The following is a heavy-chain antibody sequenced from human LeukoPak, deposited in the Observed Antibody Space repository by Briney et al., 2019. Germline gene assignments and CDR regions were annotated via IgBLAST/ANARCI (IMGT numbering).Heavy chain of an antibody. J-gene: IGHJ4*02. V-gene: IGHV1-46*01. CDR2: INPSGGST. Sequence: GASVKVSCKASGHTFTGYYMHWVRQAPGQGLEWMGIINPSGGSTSYAQKFQGRVTMTRDTSTSTVYMELSSLRSEDTAVYYCARDGSLQSSGDYFDYWGQGTLVIVSS. CDR3: ARDGSLQSSGDYFDY. CDR1: GHTFTGYY. D-gene: IGHD1-26*01.